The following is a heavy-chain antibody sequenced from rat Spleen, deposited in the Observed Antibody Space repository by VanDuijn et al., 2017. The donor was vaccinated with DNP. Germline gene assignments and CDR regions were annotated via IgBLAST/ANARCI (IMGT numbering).Heavy chain of an antibody. CDR1: GFTFSDYY. J-gene: IGHJ3*01. CDR3: ARPPIMYTTDYYDSFAY. V-gene: IGHV5-22*01. Sequence: EVQLVESGGGLVQPGRSLKLSCAASGFTFSDYYMAWVRQAPKKGLEWVASISYEGSSTYYGDSVKGRFTISRDNAKSTLYLQMNSLRSEDTATYYCARPPIMYTTDYYDSFAYWGQGTLVTVSS. D-gene: IGHD1-6*01. CDR2: ISYEGSST.